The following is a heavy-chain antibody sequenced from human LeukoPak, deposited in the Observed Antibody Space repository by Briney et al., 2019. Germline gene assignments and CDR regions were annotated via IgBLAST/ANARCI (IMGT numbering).Heavy chain of an antibody. V-gene: IGHV4-59*01. Sequence: SETLSLTCTVSGGSISSYYWSWIRQPPGKGLEWIGYIYYSGSTNYNPSLKSRVTISVDTSKNQFSLKLSSVTAADPAVNYCARSHSIWTSFDYWGQGTLVTVSS. J-gene: IGHJ4*02. CDR2: IYYSGST. CDR3: ARSHSIWTSFDY. D-gene: IGHD3/OR15-3a*01. CDR1: GGSISSYY.